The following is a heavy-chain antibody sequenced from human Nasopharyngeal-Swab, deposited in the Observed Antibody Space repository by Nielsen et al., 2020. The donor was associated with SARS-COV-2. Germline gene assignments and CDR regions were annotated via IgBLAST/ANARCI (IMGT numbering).Heavy chain of an antibody. J-gene: IGHJ6*03. V-gene: IGHV4-34*01. CDR3: ARRTRYSNYAYYYMDV. Sequence: GSLRLSCAVYGGSFSGYYWNWIRQPPGKGLEWIGEINHSGSTNYNPSLKSRVTISVDTSKNQFSLKLSSVTAADTAVYYCARRTRYSNYAYYYMDVWGKGTTVTVSS. D-gene: IGHD4-11*01. CDR1: GGSFSGYY. CDR2: INHSGST.